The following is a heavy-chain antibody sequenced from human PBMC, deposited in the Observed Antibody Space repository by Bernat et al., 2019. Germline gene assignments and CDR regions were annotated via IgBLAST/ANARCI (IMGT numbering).Heavy chain of an antibody. J-gene: IGHJ3*02. Sequence: QVQLVESGGGVVQPGRSLRLSCAASGFTFSSYGMHWVRQAPGKGLEWVAVISYDGSNKYYADSVKGRFTISRDNSKNTLYLQMNSLRAEDTAVYYCAKDITYYDDSSGYPDAFDIWGQGTMVTVSS. D-gene: IGHD3-22*01. CDR1: GFTFSSYG. CDR2: ISYDGSNK. V-gene: IGHV3-30*18. CDR3: AKDITYYDDSSGYPDAFDI.